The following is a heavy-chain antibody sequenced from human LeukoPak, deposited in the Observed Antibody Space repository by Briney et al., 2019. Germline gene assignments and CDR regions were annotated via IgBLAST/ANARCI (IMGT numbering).Heavy chain of an antibody. CDR3: AREVTTPLDYYYYYMDV. CDR2: IYTSGST. V-gene: IGHV4-61*02. CDR1: GGSISSGSYY. D-gene: IGHD4-11*01. J-gene: IGHJ6*03. Sequence: SQTLSLTCTVSGGSISSGSYYWSWIRQPAGKGLEGIGRIYTSGSTNYNPSLKSRVTTSVDTSKNQFSLKLSSVTAADTAVYYCAREVTTPLDYYYYYMDVWGKGTTVTVSS.